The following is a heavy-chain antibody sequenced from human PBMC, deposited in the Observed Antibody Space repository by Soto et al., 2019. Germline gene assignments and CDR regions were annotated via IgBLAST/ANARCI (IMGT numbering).Heavy chain of an antibody. V-gene: IGHV3-30*18. CDR3: AKDREGKNYYGMDV. CDR1: GFTFSTYG. CDR2: VSHDERNK. Sequence: QEQLVESGGGVVQPGRSLRLSCAASGFTFSTYGMHWVRQAPGKGLEWVAVVSHDERNKNYVVSVKGRFSISRDNSRNTLYLQMSSLRAEDTAVYYCAKDREGKNYYGMDVWAQGTTVSVSS. D-gene: IGHD1-26*01. J-gene: IGHJ6*02.